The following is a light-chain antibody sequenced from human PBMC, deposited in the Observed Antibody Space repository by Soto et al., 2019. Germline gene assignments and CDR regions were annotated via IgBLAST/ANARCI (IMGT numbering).Light chain of an antibody. V-gene: IGKV3-20*01. J-gene: IGKJ1*01. Sequence: MFLTQSPCTRSLTPLERSTLSFSASQTGSNSYLAWYQHKSGQAPRLLIYGVYTRASGIPDRFSGSGSGTEFTLTITRLEPEDSAVYFCQHYGYSQWTFGQGTKVDIK. CDR2: GVY. CDR1: QTGSNSY. CDR3: QHYGYSQWT.